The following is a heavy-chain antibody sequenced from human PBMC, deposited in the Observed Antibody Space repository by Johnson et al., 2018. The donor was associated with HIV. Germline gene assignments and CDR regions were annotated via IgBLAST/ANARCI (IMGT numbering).Heavy chain of an antibody. Sequence: QVQLVESGGGLVQPGGSLRLSCAASGFTFSSYGMHWVRQAPGKGLEWVTFIRYDGSNKYYADSVKGRFTISRDNSKNTLYLQMNSLRAEDTAVYYCASIAARRVSAFDIGGQGTMVTVSS. D-gene: IGHD6-6*01. V-gene: IGHV3-30*02. CDR1: GFTFSSYG. CDR3: ASIAARRVSAFDI. CDR2: IRYDGSNK. J-gene: IGHJ3*02.